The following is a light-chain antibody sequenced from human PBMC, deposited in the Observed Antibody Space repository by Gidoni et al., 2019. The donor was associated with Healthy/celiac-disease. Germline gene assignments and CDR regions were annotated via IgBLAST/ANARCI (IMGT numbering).Light chain of an antibody. CDR3: QQYGSSTGWT. CDR2: GSS. Sequence: EIVLKQYPGTLSLSPGERATLSCRASQSVSSSYLAWYQQKPGQAPRLLIYGSSRRATGIPDRFRGSGSGTDFTLTISRLEPEDFAVYYCQQYGSSTGWTFGQGTKVEIK. CDR1: QSVSSSY. V-gene: IGKV3-20*01. J-gene: IGKJ1*01.